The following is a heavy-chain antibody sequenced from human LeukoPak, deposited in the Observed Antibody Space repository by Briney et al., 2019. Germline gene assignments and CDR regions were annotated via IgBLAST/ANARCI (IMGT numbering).Heavy chain of an antibody. CDR3: ARGVTTVDY. CDR2: ISSSGTTI. Sequence: QPRGSLRLSCAASGFTFSSYEMNWVRQAPGKGLEWVSYISSSGTTIYYADSVKGRFTISRDNAKNSLYLQMNSLRAEDTAVYYCARGVTTVDYWGQGTLVTVSP. D-gene: IGHD4-17*01. V-gene: IGHV3-48*03. J-gene: IGHJ4*02. CDR1: GFTFSSYE.